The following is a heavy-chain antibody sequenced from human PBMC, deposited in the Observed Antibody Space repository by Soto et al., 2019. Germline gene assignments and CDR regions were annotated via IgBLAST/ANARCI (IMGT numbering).Heavy chain of an antibody. CDR1: GGSISSNY. V-gene: IGHV4-59*01. J-gene: IGHJ4*02. CDR3: ARYRREAVAGYTLDN. Sequence: SETLSLTCTVSGGSISSNYWTWIRQPPGKGLEWIGYVYNSGSTNYNPSLKSRVPISEDTSKSQFSLKVNSMTAADTAVYYCARYRREAVAGYTLDNWGQGILVTVSS. D-gene: IGHD6-13*01. CDR2: VYNSGST.